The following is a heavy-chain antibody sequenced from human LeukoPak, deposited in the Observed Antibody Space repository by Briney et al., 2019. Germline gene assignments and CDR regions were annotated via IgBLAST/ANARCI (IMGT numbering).Heavy chain of an antibody. J-gene: IGHJ3*02. CDR2: ISSSGST. CDR1: GFTVSSNY. V-gene: IGHV3-53*01. CDR3: ARGGDSSGSIRSAFDI. D-gene: IGHD3-22*01. Sequence: GGSLRLSCAAPGFTVSSNYMSWVSQAPGKGLERVSVISSSGSTYYADSVKGRFTISRDNSKNTLYLQMNSLRAEDTAVYYCARGGDSSGSIRSAFDIWGHGTMLSVSS.